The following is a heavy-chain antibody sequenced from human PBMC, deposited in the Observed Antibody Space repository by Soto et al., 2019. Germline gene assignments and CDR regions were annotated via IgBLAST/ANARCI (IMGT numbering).Heavy chain of an antibody. CDR2: IYSGGST. J-gene: IGHJ4*02. CDR3: ARDPGFDY. Sequence: EVQLVESGGGVVQPGGSLRLSCAASGFTVSSNYMSWVRQAPGKGLEWVSVIYSGGSTYYDDSVKGRFPISRDNSKNTLYLKINSLRAEDTAVYYCARDPGFDYWGQGTLVTVSS. CDR1: GFTVSSNY. V-gene: IGHV3-66*01.